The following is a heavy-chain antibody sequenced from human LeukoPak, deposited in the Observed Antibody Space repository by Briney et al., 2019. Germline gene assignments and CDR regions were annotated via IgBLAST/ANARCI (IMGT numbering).Heavy chain of an antibody. CDR1: GYTFTSYG. D-gene: IGHD4-17*01. CDR3: ATDYGDAIIDN. J-gene: IGHJ4*02. Sequence: ASVKVSCKASGYTFTSYGISWVRQAPGQGLEWMGWISAYNGNTNYAQKLQGRVTITTATSTSTAYITLRLRRSDYTPRSYLATDYGDAIIDNWGQGTLVTVSS. CDR2: ISAYNGNT. V-gene: IGHV1-18*01.